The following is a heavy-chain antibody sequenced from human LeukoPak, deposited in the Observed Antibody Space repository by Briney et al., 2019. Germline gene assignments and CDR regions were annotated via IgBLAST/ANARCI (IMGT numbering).Heavy chain of an antibody. CDR3: AKGNTQPGAHYHEAWAMVRGYYYYYMDV. D-gene: IGHD3-10*01. Sequence: ASVKVSCKASGYTFTSYDINWVRQATGQGLEWMGWMNPNSGNTGYAQKFQGRVTMTRNTSISTAYMELSSLRSEDTAVYYCAKGNTQPGAHYHEAWAMVRGYYYYYMDVWGKGTTVTVSS. CDR2: MNPNSGNT. CDR1: GYTFTSYD. J-gene: IGHJ6*03. V-gene: IGHV1-8*01.